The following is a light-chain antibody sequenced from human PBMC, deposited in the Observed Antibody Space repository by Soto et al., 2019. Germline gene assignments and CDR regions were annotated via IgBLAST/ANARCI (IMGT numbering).Light chain of an antibody. CDR1: SSNIGSNT. CDR2: SHN. J-gene: IGLJ2*01. Sequence: QSVLTQPPSASGTPGQRVTISCSGSSSNIGSNTVNWYQQLPGTAPKLLIYSHNQRPSGVPDRFSGSKSGTSASLAISGLQSDDEADYYCAAWDDSLNVVVFGGGTKLTVL. CDR3: AAWDDSLNVVV. V-gene: IGLV1-44*01.